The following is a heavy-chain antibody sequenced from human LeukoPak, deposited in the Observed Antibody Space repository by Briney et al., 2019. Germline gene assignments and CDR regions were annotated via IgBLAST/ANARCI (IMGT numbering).Heavy chain of an antibody. CDR1: GYTFTGYG. CDR2: INAYNGNT. D-gene: IGHD2-2*01. CDR3: AREGYCRSTSCFNP. V-gene: IGHV1-18*01. J-gene: IGHJ5*02. Sequence: ASVKVSCKASGYTFTGYGISRVRQAPGQGLEWMGWINAYNGNTNYAEKLQGRVTMTTDTSTSTAYMELRSLRSDDTAVYYCAREGYCRSTSCFNPWGQGTLVTVSS.